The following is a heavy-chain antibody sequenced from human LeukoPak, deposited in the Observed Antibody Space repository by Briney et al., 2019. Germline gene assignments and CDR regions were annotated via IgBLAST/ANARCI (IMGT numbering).Heavy chain of an antibody. CDR2: ISAYNGNT. CDR1: GYSFTSYG. D-gene: IGHD2-15*01. Sequence: ASVKVSCKASGYSFTSYGISWVRQAPGQGLEWMGWISAYNGNTKYAQKLQGRVTMTSDTSTTTAYMELRSLRSDDTAVYYCVRDWYCSGGSCYDTFDIWGQGTMVTVSS. CDR3: VRDWYCSGGSCYDTFDI. J-gene: IGHJ3*02. V-gene: IGHV1-18*01.